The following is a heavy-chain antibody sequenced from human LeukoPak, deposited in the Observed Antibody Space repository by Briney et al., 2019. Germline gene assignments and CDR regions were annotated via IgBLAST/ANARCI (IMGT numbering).Heavy chain of an antibody. D-gene: IGHD3-10*01. V-gene: IGHV4-59*08. CDR3: AASMVKYYFDY. CDR1: GGSFSGYY. Sequence: PSETLSLTCAVYGGSFSGYYWSWIRQPPGKGLEWIGYIYYSGSTNYNPSLKSRVTISVDTSKNQFSLKLSSVTAADTAVYYCAASMVKYYFDYWGQGTLVTVSS. J-gene: IGHJ4*02. CDR2: IYYSGST.